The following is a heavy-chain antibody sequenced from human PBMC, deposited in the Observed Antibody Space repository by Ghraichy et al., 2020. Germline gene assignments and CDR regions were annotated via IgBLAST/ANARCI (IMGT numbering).Heavy chain of an antibody. CDR3: ARARKYSSSSLDYWYFDL. CDR1: GGTFSSYA. D-gene: IGHD6-6*01. J-gene: IGHJ2*01. V-gene: IGHV1-69*13. Sequence: SVKVSCKASGGTFSSYAISWVRQAPGQGLEWMGGIIPIFGTANYAQKFQGRVTITADESTSTAYMELSSLRSEDTAVYYCARARKYSSSSLDYWYFDLWGRGTLVTISS. CDR2: IIPIFGTA.